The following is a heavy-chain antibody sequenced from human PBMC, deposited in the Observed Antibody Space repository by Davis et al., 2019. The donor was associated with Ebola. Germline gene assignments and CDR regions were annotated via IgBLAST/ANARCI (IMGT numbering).Heavy chain of an antibody. D-gene: IGHD3-16*01. J-gene: IGHJ4*02. CDR1: GFTSDEYA. CDR3: AKITFGGVSQPGYFDY. Sequence: SLKISCAASGFTSDEYAMHWLRHAPGRGLEWVSDISWNSGNTGYADFVKGRFIISRDNAKNSLYLQMNRLSAEDSAVYYCAKITFGGVSQPGYFDYWGQGALVTVSS. CDR2: ISWNSGNT. V-gene: IGHV3-9*02.